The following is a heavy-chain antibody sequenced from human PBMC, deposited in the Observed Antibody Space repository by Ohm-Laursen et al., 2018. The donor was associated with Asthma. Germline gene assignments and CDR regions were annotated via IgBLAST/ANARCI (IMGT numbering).Heavy chain of an antibody. CDR2: ISYDGSNK. CDR1: GFTFSSYA. J-gene: IGHJ4*02. Sequence: SLRLSCSASGFTFSSYAMHWVRQAPGKGLEWVAVISYDGSNKCYADSVKGRFTISRDNSKNTLYLQMNSLRAEDTAVYYCARDLTIFGVVPTYFDYWGQGTLVTVSS. CDR3: ARDLTIFGVVPTYFDY. V-gene: IGHV3-30-3*01. D-gene: IGHD3-3*01.